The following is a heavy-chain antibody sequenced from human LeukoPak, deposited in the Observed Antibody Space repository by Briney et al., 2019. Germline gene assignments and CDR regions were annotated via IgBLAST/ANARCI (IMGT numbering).Heavy chain of an antibody. D-gene: IGHD3-16*02. CDR1: GGSFSGYY. CDR2: INHSGST. J-gene: IGHJ5*02. CDR3: ARRSSGSYRFPENNWFDP. V-gene: IGHV4-34*01. Sequence: SETLSLTCAVYGGSFSGYYWSWIRQPPGKGLEWIGEINHSGSTNYNPSLTSLKSRVTISVDTSKNQFSLKLSSVTAADTAVYYCARRSSGSYRFPENNWFDPWGQGTLVTVSS.